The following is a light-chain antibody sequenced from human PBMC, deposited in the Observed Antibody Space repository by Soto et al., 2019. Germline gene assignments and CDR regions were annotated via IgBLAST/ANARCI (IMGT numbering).Light chain of an antibody. V-gene: IGKV1-8*01. J-gene: IGKJ5*01. CDR2: DAS. Sequence: AIRMTQSPSFFSASNGDRFSSTCRATQDIGTYLAWYQQIKGKAPKXXMYDASTRATGIPARFSGSGYGTEFNLTISSLQSEDFAVYYCQQYHNWPITFGQGTRLEI. CDR1: QDIGTY. CDR3: QQYHNWPIT.